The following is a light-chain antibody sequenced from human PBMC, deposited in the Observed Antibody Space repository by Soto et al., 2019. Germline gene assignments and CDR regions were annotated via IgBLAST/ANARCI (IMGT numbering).Light chain of an antibody. CDR1: QSVNNF. Sequence: TNSAAIVSLSPVEIATLSCRARQSVNNFFAWYQQKPGQASRLLIYDASYRAPGIPARFSGSGSGTDFTLTISSLEAEDSAVYYCQQRGSWSATFGTGTKVDI. J-gene: IGKJ3*01. V-gene: IGKV3-11*01. CDR3: QQRGSWSAT. CDR2: DAS.